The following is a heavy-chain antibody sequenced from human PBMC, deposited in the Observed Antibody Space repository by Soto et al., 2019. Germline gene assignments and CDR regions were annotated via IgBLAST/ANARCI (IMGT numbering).Heavy chain of an antibody. CDR3: ANGRTFFDF. V-gene: IGHV3-23*01. Sequence: EVHLLESGGGLVQPGGSLRLSCAASGFAFSDYAMTWVRQAPGKGLEWVSDIRDGDGATHYADSVKGRFNISRDDSKNKIYLQMDSLRAEDAAVYYCANGRTFFDFWGQGTLVTVSS. CDR1: GFAFSDYA. CDR2: IRDGDGAT. D-gene: IGHD3-16*01. J-gene: IGHJ4*02.